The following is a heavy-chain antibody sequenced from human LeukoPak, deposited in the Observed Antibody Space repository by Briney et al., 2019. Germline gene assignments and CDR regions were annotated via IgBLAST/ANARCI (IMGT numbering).Heavy chain of an antibody. Sequence: GGSLRLSCAASGFTFSDYYMRWIRHAPGKGLEWVSYISSTSTFTNYVDSVKGRFTISRDNANNSLYLQINSLRAEDTAVYYCARGKDWFDPWGQGTLVTVSS. V-gene: IGHV3-11*06. CDR2: ISSTSTFT. J-gene: IGHJ5*02. CDR1: GFTFSDYY. CDR3: ARGKDWFDP.